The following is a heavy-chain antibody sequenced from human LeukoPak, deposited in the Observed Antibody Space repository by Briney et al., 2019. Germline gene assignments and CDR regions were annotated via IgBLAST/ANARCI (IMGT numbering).Heavy chain of an antibody. CDR2: IINDGSYT. J-gene: IGHJ6*02. V-gene: IGHV3-74*01. Sequence: PGGSLRLSCAASGFTFSPVWMHWVRQAPGKGLMWVSHIINDGSYTTYADSVKGRFTISRDNAKNTVYLQMNSLRAEDTAVYYCARGRKTAYYYYGMDVWGQGTTVTVSS. CDR3: ARGRKTAYYYYGMDV. CDR1: GFTFSPVW.